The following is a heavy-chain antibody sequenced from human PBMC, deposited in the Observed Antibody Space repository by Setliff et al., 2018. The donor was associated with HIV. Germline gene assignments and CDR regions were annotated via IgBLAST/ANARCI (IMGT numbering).Heavy chain of an antibody. CDR3: ARGRGSSSRWPIDY. CDR1: GGSISSVGFY. D-gene: IGHD6-13*01. Sequence: SETLSLTCTVTGGSISSVGFYWTWNRQHPGKGLEWMGYSYNTGSTYQSPSLASRVTISVDTSKNQCSLKLSSVTAADTAVYFCARGRGSSSRWPIDYWGQGTLVTVSS. J-gene: IGHJ4*02. CDR2: SYNTGST. V-gene: IGHV4-31*03.